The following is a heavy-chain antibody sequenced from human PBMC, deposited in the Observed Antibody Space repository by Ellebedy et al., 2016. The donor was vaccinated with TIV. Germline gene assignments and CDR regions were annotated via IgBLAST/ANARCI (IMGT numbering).Heavy chain of an antibody. V-gene: IGHV3-7*03. CDR1: GITFSQYW. CDR2: INQDGTVP. J-gene: IGHJ2*01. Sequence: GESLKISCAASGITFSQYWMNWVRQAPGKGLELLANINQDGTVPDYLDSLKGRFSISRDNAKNLQFLQMHSLRDDDTAMYYCAGGTGWIFDLWGRGTLVTVSS. D-gene: IGHD6-19*01. CDR3: AGGTGWIFDL.